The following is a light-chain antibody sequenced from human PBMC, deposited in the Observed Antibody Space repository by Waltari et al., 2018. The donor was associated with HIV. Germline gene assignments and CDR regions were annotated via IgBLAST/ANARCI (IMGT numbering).Light chain of an antibody. CDR3: ATWDDSLSGVV. Sequence: QSVLTQPPSASGTPGQRVTISCPGSSSNIGSNSVYWYQPLPGTAPKLLIYRDNQRLSGVPDRFSGSKSGTSASLAISGLRSDDEADYYCATWDDSLSGVVFGGGTKVTVL. V-gene: IGLV1-47*01. CDR2: RDN. J-gene: IGLJ2*01. CDR1: SSNIGSNS.